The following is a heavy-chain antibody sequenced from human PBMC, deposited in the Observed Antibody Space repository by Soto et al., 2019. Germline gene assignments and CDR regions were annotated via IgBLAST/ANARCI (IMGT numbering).Heavy chain of an antibody. V-gene: IGHV1-2*04. CDR2: INPNSGGT. CDR1: GYTFTGYY. Sequence: ASVKVSCKASGYTFTGYYMHWVRQAPGQGLEWMGWINPNSGGTSYAQKFQGWVTMTRDTSISAAYMELSRLRSDDTAVYYCARGRIGRYCSSTSCYAGEGWFDPWGQGTLVTVSS. J-gene: IGHJ5*02. CDR3: ARGRIGRYCSSTSCYAGEGWFDP. D-gene: IGHD2-2*01.